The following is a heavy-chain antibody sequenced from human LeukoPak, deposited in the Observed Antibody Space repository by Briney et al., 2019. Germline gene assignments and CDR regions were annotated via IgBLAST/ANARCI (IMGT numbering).Heavy chain of an antibody. CDR1: GYTFTSYG. CDR3: ARGLEVRDFWSGYYRRYYYYGMDV. Sequence: ASVKVSCKASGYTFTSYGISWVRQAPGQGLEWMGWINPNSGGTNYAQKFQGRVTMTRDTSISTAYMELSRLRSDDTAVYYCARGLEVRDFWSGYYRRYYYYGMDVWGQGTTVTVSS. CDR2: INPNSGGT. V-gene: IGHV1-2*02. D-gene: IGHD3-3*01. J-gene: IGHJ6*02.